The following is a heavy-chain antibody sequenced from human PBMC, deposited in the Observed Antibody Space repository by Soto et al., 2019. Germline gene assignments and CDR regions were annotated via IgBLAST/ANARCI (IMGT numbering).Heavy chain of an antibody. CDR3: ARYPYTSYCSDGSCSYDAFDI. CDR2: MNPNSGNT. CDR1: GYSFTSYD. D-gene: IGHD2-15*01. Sequence: QVQMVQSGAEVKKPGASVKVSCRASGYSFTSYDVNWVRQATGQGLEWMGWMNPNSGNTAFAEKCQGRVTITRDTPISTAYMELSGLTSEDTAVYYCARYPYTSYCSDGSCSYDAFDIWGQGTVVTVSS. V-gene: IGHV1-8*01. J-gene: IGHJ3*02.